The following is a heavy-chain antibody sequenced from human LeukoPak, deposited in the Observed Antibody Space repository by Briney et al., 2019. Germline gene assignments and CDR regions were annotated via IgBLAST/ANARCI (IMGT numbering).Heavy chain of an antibody. CDR1: GFTFDDYA. CDR2: ISWDGGST. V-gene: IGHV3-43D*03. CDR3: AKARRPLSGSYSYYFDD. D-gene: IGHD1-26*01. Sequence: GGSLRLSCAASGFTFDDYAMHWVRQAPGKGLEWVSLISWDGGSTYYADSVKGRFTISRDNSKNSLYLQMNSLRAEDTALYYCAKARRPLSGSYSYYFDDWGQGTLVTVSS. J-gene: IGHJ4*02.